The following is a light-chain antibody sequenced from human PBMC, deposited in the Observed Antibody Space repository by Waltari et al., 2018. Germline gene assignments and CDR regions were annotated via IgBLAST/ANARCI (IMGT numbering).Light chain of an antibody. CDR1: QNISTH. J-gene: IGKJ3*01. CDR2: AAS. Sequence: EIVMTQSPATLSVSPGERATLSCRASQNISTHLVWYQHNPGQAPRLLIYAASTRATGTPARFSGHGSGTEFTLTISSLQSEDFALYYCQHYNTWPSFGPGTKVDIK. V-gene: IGKV3-15*01. CDR3: QHYNTWPS.